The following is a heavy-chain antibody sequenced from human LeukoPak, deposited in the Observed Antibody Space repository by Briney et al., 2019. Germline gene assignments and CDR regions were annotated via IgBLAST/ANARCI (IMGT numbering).Heavy chain of an antibody. CDR1: GYTFTSYY. Sequence: APVKVSCKASGYTFTSYYMHWVRQAPGQGLEWMGIINPSGGSTSYAQKFQGRVTMTRDMSTSTVYMELSSLRSEDTAVYYCARAWVNYDILPWFDPWGQGTLVTVSS. CDR2: INPSGGST. J-gene: IGHJ5*02. V-gene: IGHV1-46*01. CDR3: ARAWVNYDILPWFDP. D-gene: IGHD3-9*01.